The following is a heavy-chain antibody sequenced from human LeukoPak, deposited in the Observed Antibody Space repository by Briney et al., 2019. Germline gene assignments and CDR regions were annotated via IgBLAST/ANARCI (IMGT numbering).Heavy chain of an antibody. V-gene: IGHV4-61*02. CDR2: IYTSGST. CDR1: GGSISSGSYY. J-gene: IGHJ4*02. CDR3: ARPYDTSGYYPFDY. Sequence: SQTLSLTCTVSGGSISSGSYYWSWIRQPAGKGLEWIGRIYTSGSTNYNPSLKSRLTISLDTSKDQFSLRLSSVTAADTAVYYCARPYDTSGYYPFDYWGQGTLVTVSS. D-gene: IGHD3-22*01.